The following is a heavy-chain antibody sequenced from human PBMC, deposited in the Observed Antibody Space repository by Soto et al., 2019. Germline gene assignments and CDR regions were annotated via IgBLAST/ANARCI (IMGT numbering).Heavy chain of an antibody. CDR2: ISGNGGST. Sequence: EVQLLESGGGLVQPGGSLRLSCAASGFTFSSYAMSWVRQAPGKGLEWVSVISGNGGSTYYEDSVKGRFTISRDNSKNTLYLQMNSLRAEDTAVYHCAKRGSGSQFDYWGQGTLVTVSS. CDR3: AKRGSGSQFDY. D-gene: IGHD1-26*01. V-gene: IGHV3-23*01. CDR1: GFTFSSYA. J-gene: IGHJ4*02.